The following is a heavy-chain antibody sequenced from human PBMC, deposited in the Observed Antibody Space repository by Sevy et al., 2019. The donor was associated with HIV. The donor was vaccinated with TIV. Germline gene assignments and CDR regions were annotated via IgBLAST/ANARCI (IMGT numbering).Heavy chain of an antibody. J-gene: IGHJ5*02. CDR2: INHSGST. V-gene: IGHV4-34*01. Sequence: TETLSLTCAVHGGSFSGYYWSWIRQPPGKGLERIGEINHSGSTNYNPSLKSRVTISVDSSKKQFSLKLSSVTAADTPVYYCARSPPVVVVPGAPSWFDPWGQGTMVSVSS. CDR1: GGSFSGYY. CDR3: ARSPPVVVVPGAPSWFDP. D-gene: IGHD2-2*01.